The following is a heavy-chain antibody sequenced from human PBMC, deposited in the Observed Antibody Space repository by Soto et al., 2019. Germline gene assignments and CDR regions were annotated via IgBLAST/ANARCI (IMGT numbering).Heavy chain of an antibody. V-gene: IGHV1-18*04. CDR2: ISAYNGNT. Sequence: ASVKVSCKASGYTFTSYGISWVRQAPGQGLEWMGWISAYNGNTNYAQKLQGRVTMTTDTSTSTAYMELRSLRSDDTAVYYCARLTREPYGSGWKYYFDYWGQGTLVTVSS. J-gene: IGHJ4*02. CDR3: ARLTREPYGSGWKYYFDY. CDR1: GYTFTSYG. D-gene: IGHD6-19*01.